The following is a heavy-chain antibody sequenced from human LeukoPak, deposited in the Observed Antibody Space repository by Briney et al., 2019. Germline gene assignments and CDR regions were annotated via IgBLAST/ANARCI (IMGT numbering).Heavy chain of an antibody. V-gene: IGHV3-74*01. Sequence: GGSLRLSCAASGFTFSSCWMHWVRQAPGKGLVWVSRINTDGSITSYADSVKGRFTISRDNAKNTLYLQMNSLRDEDTAVYSCARRPGYYYGMDVWGQGTTVTVSS. CDR2: INTDGSIT. J-gene: IGHJ6*02. CDR3: ARRPGYYYGMDV. CDR1: GFTFSSCW. D-gene: IGHD6-6*01.